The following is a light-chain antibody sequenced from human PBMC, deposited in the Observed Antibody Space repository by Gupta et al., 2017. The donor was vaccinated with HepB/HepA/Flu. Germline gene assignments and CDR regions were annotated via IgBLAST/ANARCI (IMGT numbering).Light chain of an antibody. V-gene: IGKV1-9*01. CDR2: AAS. CDR3: QQLNSYPL. J-gene: IGKJ4*01. CDR1: QGIYSY. Sequence: DIHLTQSPSFLSASVGDRVTISCRASQGIYSYFAWYQQKPGKAPKLLIYAASTLQSGVPSRFSGSGSGTEFTLTSNSLQHEDFATYYCQQLNSYPLFGGGTKVEIK.